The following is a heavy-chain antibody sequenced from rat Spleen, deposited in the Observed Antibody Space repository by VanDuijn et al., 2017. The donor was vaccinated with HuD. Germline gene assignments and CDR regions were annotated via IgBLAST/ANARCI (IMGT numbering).Heavy chain of an antibody. Sequence: EVQLVESGGGLVQPGRSMKLSCAASGFTFSNYDMAWVRQAPTKGLEWVAFISYDGTNTYYRDSVKGRITISRDNAKSTLNLQMDSLRSEDTATYYCTTGYYGYNYGYWGQGTLVTVSS. V-gene: IGHV5-20*01. CDR2: ISYDGTNT. J-gene: IGHJ3*01. CDR1: GFTFSNYD. D-gene: IGHD1-9*01. CDR3: TTGYYGYNYGY.